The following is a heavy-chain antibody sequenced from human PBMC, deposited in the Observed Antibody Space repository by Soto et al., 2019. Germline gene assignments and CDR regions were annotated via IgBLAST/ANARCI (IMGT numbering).Heavy chain of an antibody. J-gene: IGHJ4*02. V-gene: IGHV4-59*01. CDR2: MSYTGNT. D-gene: IGHD3-10*01. Sequence: SETLSLTCTFSCGSIIGYFWNWIRQPPGKGLEWIGYMSYTGNTNYNPSLTSRVSISVDTSKNQFSLNLNSVTAADTAVYYCARADTTIVPLARWGQGTLVTVSS. CDR3: ARADTTIVPLAR. CDR1: CGSIIGYF.